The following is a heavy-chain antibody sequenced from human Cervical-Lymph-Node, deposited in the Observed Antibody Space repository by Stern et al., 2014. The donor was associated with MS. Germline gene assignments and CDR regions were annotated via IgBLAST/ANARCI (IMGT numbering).Heavy chain of an antibody. CDR2: IIPIFGTA. CDR3: ARDGRHTDNYGLDV. V-gene: IGHV1-69*01. CDR1: GGTFSVYA. Sequence: QVQLGQSGAEVKKPGSSVKISCKVSGGTFSVYALNWLRQAPGQGPEWMGGIIPIFGTANYAQKFQGRITITADESTRTSSMHLSSLRSDDTAVYYCARDGRHTDNYGLDVWGQGTTVTVAS. D-gene: IGHD3-9*01. J-gene: IGHJ6*02.